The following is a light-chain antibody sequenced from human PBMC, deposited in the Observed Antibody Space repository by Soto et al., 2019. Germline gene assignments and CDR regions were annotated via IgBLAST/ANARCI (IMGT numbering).Light chain of an antibody. J-gene: IGKJ1*01. CDR2: KAS. V-gene: IGKV1-9*01. CDR1: QGISSY. CDR3: QHYNSYSEA. Sequence: DIQLTQSPSFVSASVGDRVTITCRASQGISSYLAWYQQKPGKAPKLLIYKASTLKSGVPSRFSGSGSGTEFTLTISSLQPDDFATYYCQHYNSYSEAFGQGTKVDI.